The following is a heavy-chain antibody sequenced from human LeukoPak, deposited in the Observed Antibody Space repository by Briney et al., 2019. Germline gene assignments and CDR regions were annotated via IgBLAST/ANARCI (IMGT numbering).Heavy chain of an antibody. V-gene: IGHV4-61*02. CDR2: IYTSGST. Sequence: SQALSLTCTVSGGSISSGSYYWSWIRQPAGKGLEWIGRIYTSGSTNYNPSLKSRVTISVDTSKNQFSLKLSSVTAADTAVYYCARASFGNDQWSWFDPWGQGTLVTASS. D-gene: IGHD3-10*01. CDR3: ARASFGNDQWSWFDP. CDR1: GGSISSGSYY. J-gene: IGHJ5*02.